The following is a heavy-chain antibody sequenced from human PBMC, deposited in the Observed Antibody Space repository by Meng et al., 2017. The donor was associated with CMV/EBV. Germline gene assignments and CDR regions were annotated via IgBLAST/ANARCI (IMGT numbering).Heavy chain of an antibody. Sequence: ETLSLTCAASGFTFSSYSMNWVRQAPGKGLEWVSSISSSSSYIYYADSVKGRFTISRDNAKNSLYLQMNSLRAEDTAVYYCARVAVPSGQPHYYDSSGYYLKGLLDYWGQGTLVTVSS. CDR1: GFTFSSYS. J-gene: IGHJ4*02. CDR3: ARVAVPSGQPHYYDSSGYYLKGLLDY. CDR2: ISSSSSYI. V-gene: IGHV3-21*01. D-gene: IGHD3-22*01.